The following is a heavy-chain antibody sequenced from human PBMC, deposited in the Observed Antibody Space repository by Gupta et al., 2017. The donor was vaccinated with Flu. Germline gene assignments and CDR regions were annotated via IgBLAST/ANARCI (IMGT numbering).Heavy chain of an antibody. J-gene: IGHJ4*02. CDR3: ARMNEPCSGGSCSHFDF. CDR1: GFSLSDARVG. D-gene: IGHD2-15*01. CDR2: IFSNDER. V-gene: IGHV2-26*01. Sequence: QVTLKESGPVLVKPTETLTLTCSVSGFSLSDARVGVSWIRHPPGKALEWLAHIFSNDERSFSASLRSRLTISRDTSKSQVVLSMTNMDPVDTATYYCARMNEPCSGGSCSHFDFWGQGALVTVSS.